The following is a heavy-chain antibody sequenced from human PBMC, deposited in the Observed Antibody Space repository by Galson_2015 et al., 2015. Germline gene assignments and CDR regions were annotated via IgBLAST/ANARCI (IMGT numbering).Heavy chain of an antibody. CDR2: IYPGDSDT. J-gene: IGHJ4*02. D-gene: IGHD3-22*01. CDR3: ARGSKDYYDSSGDFGY. Sequence: QSGAEVKKPGESLTISCKGSGYSFTSCWIGWVRQMPGKGLEWMGIIYPGDSDTRYSPSFQGQVTISADKSISTAYLQWSSLKASDTAMYYCARGSKDYYDSSGDFGYWGQGTLVTVSS. CDR1: GYSFTSCW. V-gene: IGHV5-51*01.